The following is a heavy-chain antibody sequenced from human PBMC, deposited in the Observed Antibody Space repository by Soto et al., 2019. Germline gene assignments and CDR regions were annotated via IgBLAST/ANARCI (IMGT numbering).Heavy chain of an antibody. CDR2: IIPIFNTT. CDR1: GSRFSNYV. V-gene: IGHV1-69*06. CDR3: AREGRGKKAGYNGLVSLGY. J-gene: IGHJ4*02. D-gene: IGHD2-2*02. Sequence: QVQLVQSGAEVKTPGSSLKVSCTVSGSRFSNYVISWVRQAPGHGLEWLGRIIPIFNTTQYAQKFQGRVTRTAVKATNTASLELSSLRSDDTAVYYCAREGRGKKAGYNGLVSLGYWGQGTLVTVSS.